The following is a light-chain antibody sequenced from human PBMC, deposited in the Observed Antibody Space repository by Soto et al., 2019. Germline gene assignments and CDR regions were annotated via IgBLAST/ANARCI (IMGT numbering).Light chain of an antibody. CDR3: SSYAGSNNYV. V-gene: IGLV2-8*01. CDR1: SSDVGGYNY. CDR2: EVS. J-gene: IGLJ1*01. Sequence: QSVLTQPPSASGSPGQSVTISCTGTSSDVGGYNYVSWYQQHPGKAPKLMIYEVSKRPSGVPDRFSGSKSGNTASLTVSGLLAEDEADNYCSSYAGSNNYVFGTGTKLTVL.